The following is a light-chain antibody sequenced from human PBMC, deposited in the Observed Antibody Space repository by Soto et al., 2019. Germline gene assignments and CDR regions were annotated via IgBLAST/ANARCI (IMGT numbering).Light chain of an antibody. CDR1: QNIGSR. J-gene: IGKJ4*01. V-gene: IGKV1-5*01. CDR3: QQGNTPFT. CDR2: DAS. Sequence: DIQMTQSPSTLSASVGDRVAITCRASQNIGSRLAWYQQKPDEAPKLLIYDASSLESGVPLRFGGSGSGTDFTLIISSLQPDDFATYYFQQGNTPFTFGGGTKVEIK.